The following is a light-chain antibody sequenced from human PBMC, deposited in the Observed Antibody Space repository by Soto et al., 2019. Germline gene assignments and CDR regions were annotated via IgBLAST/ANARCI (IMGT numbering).Light chain of an antibody. CDR1: SSNLGSDYD. V-gene: IGLV1-40*01. J-gene: IGLJ1*01. CDR3: QSYDNSMSAYV. CDR2: GNS. Sequence: QSVLTQPPSVSGAPGQRVTISCTGSSSNLGSDYDVHWYQQVPGRAPKLLIYGNSHRPSGVPDRFSGSRSGTSASLAITGLQADDEADYYCQSYDNSMSAYVFGTGTKVTVL.